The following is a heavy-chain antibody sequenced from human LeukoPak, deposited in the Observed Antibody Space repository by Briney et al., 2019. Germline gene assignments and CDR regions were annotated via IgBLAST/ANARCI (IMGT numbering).Heavy chain of an antibody. CDR2: IYSGGST. V-gene: IGHV3-53*01. Sequence: GGSLRLSCAASGFTVSSYYMSWVRQAPGKGLEWVSVIYSGGSTYYADSVKGGFTISRHNSKNTLYLQMNSLRAEDTAVYYCARDPRYCSSTSCYYPYYYGMDVWGQGTTVTVSS. CDR3: ARDPRYCSSTSCYYPYYYGMDV. J-gene: IGHJ6*02. D-gene: IGHD2-2*01. CDR1: GFTVSSYY.